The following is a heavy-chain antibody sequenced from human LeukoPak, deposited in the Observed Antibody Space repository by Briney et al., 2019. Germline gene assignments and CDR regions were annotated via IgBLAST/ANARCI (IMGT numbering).Heavy chain of an antibody. CDR1: GFTVSSNY. J-gene: IGHJ4*02. V-gene: IGHV3-53*01. CDR2: IYSGGST. D-gene: IGHD3-22*01. Sequence: GGSLRLFCAASGFTVSSNYMSWVRQAPGKGLEWVSVIYSGGSTYYADSVKGRFTISRDNSKNTLYLQMNSLRAEDTAVYYCARSSGYYTQPYDYWGQGTLVTVSS. CDR3: ARSSGYYTQPYDY.